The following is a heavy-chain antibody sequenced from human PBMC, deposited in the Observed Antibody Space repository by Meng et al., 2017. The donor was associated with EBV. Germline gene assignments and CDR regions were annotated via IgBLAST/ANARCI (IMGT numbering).Heavy chain of an antibody. CDR1: GGSVNNESYY. J-gene: IGHJ5*02. V-gene: IGHV4-61*01. CDR2: IYYTGST. D-gene: IGHD4-11*01. Sequence: QVQLQESGPGLVKPSEPLSFTCTVSGGSVNNESYYWGWIRQPPGKGLEYIGYIYYTGSTNYNSSLKSRVTISLDKSKNQFSLKLTSLTAADTAIYYCARGDYTNYPRWFDPWGQGTLFTVSS. CDR3: ARGDYTNYPRWFDP.